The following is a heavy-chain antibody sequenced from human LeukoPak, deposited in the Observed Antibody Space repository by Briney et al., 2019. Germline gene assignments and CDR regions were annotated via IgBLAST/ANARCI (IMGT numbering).Heavy chain of an antibody. CDR1: GFTFSSYA. Sequence: GGSLRLSCAASGFTFSSYAMSWVRQVPGKGLEWVSAISGSGGSTYYADSVKGRFTISRDNSKNTLYLQMNSLRAEDTAVYYCAKDRRKCSSTSCLYYYYGMDVWGQGTTVTVSS. CDR3: AKDRRKCSSTSCLYYYYGMDV. J-gene: IGHJ6*02. V-gene: IGHV3-23*01. D-gene: IGHD2-2*01. CDR2: ISGSGGST.